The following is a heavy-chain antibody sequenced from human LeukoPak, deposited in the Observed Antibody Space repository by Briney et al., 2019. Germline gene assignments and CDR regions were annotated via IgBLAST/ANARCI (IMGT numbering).Heavy chain of an antibody. D-gene: IGHD3-3*02. CDR2: IYHSGST. Sequence: SGTLPLTCAVSGGSISSSHWWSWVRQPPGKGLEWIGEIYHSGSTHYDPSLRSPVTISVDKSKNQFSLKLNSVTAADTAVYYCARAFYPGYYSYMAVWGKGTTVTVS. V-gene: IGHV4-4*02. J-gene: IGHJ6*03. CDR3: ARAFYPGYYSYMAV. CDR1: GGSISSSHW.